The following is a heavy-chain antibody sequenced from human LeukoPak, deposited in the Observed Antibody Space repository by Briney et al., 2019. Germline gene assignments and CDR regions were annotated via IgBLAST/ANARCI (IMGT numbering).Heavy chain of an antibody. J-gene: IGHJ4*02. V-gene: IGHV1-2*02. CDR2: INRNSGGT. CDR1: GYTFTGYY. CDR3: AREEQPGEIDY. D-gene: IGHD6-13*01. Sequence: ASVKVSCKASGYTFTGYYMHWVRQAPGQGLEWMGWINRNSGGTNYAQKFQGRVTMTRDTSISTAYMELSRLRSDDTAVYYCAREEQPGEIDYWGQGTLVTVSS.